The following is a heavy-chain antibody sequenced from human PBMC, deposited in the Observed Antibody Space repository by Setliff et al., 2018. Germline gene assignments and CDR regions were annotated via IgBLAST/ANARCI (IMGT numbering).Heavy chain of an antibody. CDR3: ARAPAYSSTPGSYAFDI. D-gene: IGHD6-13*01. V-gene: IGHV1-2*06. J-gene: IGHJ3*02. CDR1: GYTFTGYY. Sequence: RASVKVSCKASGYTFTGYYMYWVRQAPGQGLEWMGRINPSSGATIYAQKFQGRVTMTSDTSISTAYMELRSLRSDDTAVYYCARAPAYSSTPGSYAFDIWGQGTMVTVSS. CDR2: INPSSGAT.